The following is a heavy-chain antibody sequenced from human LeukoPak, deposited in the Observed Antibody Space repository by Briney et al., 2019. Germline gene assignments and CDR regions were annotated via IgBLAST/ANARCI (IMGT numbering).Heavy chain of an antibody. CDR2: FRAKAYGGTT. J-gene: IGHJ4*02. CDR3: ARDRRGSAGGFDY. V-gene: IGHV3-49*04. CDR1: GFTFGDYS. D-gene: IGHD6-25*01. Sequence: GGSLRLSCTASGFTFGDYSMTWVRQAPGKGLEWVGFFRAKAYGGTTEYAASVKGRFTMSRDDSKNIAYLQMNSLRAEDTAVYYCARDRRGSAGGFDYWGQGTLVTVSS.